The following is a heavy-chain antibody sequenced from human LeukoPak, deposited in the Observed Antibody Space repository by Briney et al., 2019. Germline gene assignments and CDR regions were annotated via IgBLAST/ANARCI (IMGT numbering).Heavy chain of an antibody. CDR1: GFSVTSYW. D-gene: IGHD1-1*01. CDR2: LKQDGSEK. V-gene: IGHV3-7*01. Sequence: PGGSLRLSCGVSGFSVTSYWMSWVRQAPGKGLEWVASLKQDGSEKYYVDSVKGRFTISRDNAKNSLNLQMNSLRAEDTAVYYCARIRNWNDYFVWGQGTLVTVSS. J-gene: IGHJ4*02. CDR3: ARIRNWNDYFV.